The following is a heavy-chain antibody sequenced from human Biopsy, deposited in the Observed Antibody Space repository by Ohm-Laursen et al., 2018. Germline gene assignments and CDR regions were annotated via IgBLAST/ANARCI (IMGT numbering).Heavy chain of an antibody. CDR1: GGPSSNYA. D-gene: IGHD3-3*01. Sequence: GATVNISCKASGGPSSNYAFSWVRQAPGQGLEWVGRIVPILGHLNYAQRFQGRVSITADKSTSYVYMELSRLTSGDTAVYYCAADADGYYTEFDYWGPGTLVTVSS. V-gene: IGHV1-69*04. CDR2: IVPILGHL. J-gene: IGHJ4*02. CDR3: AADADGYYTEFDY.